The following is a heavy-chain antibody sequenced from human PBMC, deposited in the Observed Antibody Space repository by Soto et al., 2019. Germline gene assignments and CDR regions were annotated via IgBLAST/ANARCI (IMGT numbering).Heavy chain of an antibody. J-gene: IGHJ6*02. Sequence: GVLRLSCAASGFTFSSYAMSWVRQAPGKGLEWVSAISGSGGSTYYADSVKGRFTISRGNSKNTLYLQMNSLRAEDTAVYYCAKASIAAAGYPDYYYGMDVWGQGTTVTVSS. CDR2: ISGSGGST. CDR1: GFTFSSYA. D-gene: IGHD6-13*01. CDR3: AKASIAAAGYPDYYYGMDV. V-gene: IGHV3-23*01.